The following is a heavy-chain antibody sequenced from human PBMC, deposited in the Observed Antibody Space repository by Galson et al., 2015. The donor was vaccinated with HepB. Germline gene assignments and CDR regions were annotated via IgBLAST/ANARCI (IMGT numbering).Heavy chain of an antibody. D-gene: IGHD1-26*01. V-gene: IGHV4-61*01. Sequence: LSLTCTVSGGSVSSGSHYWSWIRQPPGKGLEWIGYIYYSGSTDYNPSLKSRVTISVDTSKNQFSLKLSSVTAADTAVYYCAREGIVGATTWIGIWGQGTMVTVSS. CDR1: GGSVSSGSHY. CDR3: AREGIVGATTWIGI. J-gene: IGHJ3*02. CDR2: IYYSGST.